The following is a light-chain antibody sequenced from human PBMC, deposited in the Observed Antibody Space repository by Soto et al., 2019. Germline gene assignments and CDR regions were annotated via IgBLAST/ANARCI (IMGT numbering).Light chain of an antibody. CDR3: QQRSNWIT. CDR2: GAS. Sequence: EIVMTQSPATLSVSPGERATLSCRASQSVSTNLAWYQQKPGQGPRLLIFGASTRAIGIPARFSGSGSGTDSTLTISSLEPEDFAVYYCQQRSNWITFGQGTRLEIK. CDR1: QSVSTN. J-gene: IGKJ5*01. V-gene: IGKV3-15*01.